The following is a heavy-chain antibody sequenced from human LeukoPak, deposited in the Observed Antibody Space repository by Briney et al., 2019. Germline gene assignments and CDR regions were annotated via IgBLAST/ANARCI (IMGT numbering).Heavy chain of an antibody. CDR2: ISGSGGSN. J-gene: IGHJ3*02. CDR3: AKSGNDAFDI. V-gene: IGHV3-23*01. CDR1: GFTFSSYA. D-gene: IGHD1-14*01. Sequence: GGSLRLSCAASGFTFSSYAMSWVRQAPGKGLEWVSGISGSGGSNYYADSVKGRFTISRDNSKNTLYLQMNSLRAEDTAVYYCAKSGNDAFDIWGQGTMVTVSS.